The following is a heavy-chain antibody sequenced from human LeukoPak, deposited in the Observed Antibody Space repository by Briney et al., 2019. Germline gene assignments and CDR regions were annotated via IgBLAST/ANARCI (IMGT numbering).Heavy chain of an antibody. CDR1: GSTFSTYE. CDR2: ISISGTTI. V-gene: IGHV3-48*03. J-gene: IGHJ3*02. D-gene: IGHD6-6*01. CDR3: AREGLWGAARDAFDI. Sequence: GGSLRLSCAASGSTFSTYEMNWVRQAPGKGLEWVSYISISGTTIYYADSVKGRFTIPRDNAKNSLYLQMNSLRVEDMAVYYCAREGLWGAARDAFDIWGQGTMVTVSS.